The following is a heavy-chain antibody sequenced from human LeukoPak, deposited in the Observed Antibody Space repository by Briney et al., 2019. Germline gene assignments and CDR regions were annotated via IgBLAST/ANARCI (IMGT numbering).Heavy chain of an antibody. Sequence: GGSLRLSCAASGFTVSNNYMNWVRQAPGKGLEWVSAISGSGGSTYYADSVKGRFTISRDNAKNSLYLQMNSLRAEDTAVYYCARDMAVDTAMVRGGQGTLVTVSS. CDR2: ISGSGGST. D-gene: IGHD5-18*01. J-gene: IGHJ4*02. V-gene: IGHV3-21*01. CDR3: ARDMAVDTAMVR. CDR1: GFTVSNNY.